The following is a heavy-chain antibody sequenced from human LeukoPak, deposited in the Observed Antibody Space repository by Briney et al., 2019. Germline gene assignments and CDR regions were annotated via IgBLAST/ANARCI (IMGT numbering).Heavy chain of an antibody. Sequence: GASVKVSCKASGYTFTSYDINWVRQATGQGLEWMGWMNPNSGNTGYAQKFQGRVTMTRNTSISTAYMELSSLRSEDTAVYYCARISDFWSGYYWRYYYGMDVWGQGTTVTVSS. D-gene: IGHD3-3*01. CDR3: ARISDFWSGYYWRYYYGMDV. V-gene: IGHV1-8*01. CDR2: MNPNSGNT. J-gene: IGHJ6*02. CDR1: GYTFTSYD.